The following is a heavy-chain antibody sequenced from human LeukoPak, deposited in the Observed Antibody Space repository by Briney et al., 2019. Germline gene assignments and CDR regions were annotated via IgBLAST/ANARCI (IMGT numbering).Heavy chain of an antibody. J-gene: IGHJ4*02. V-gene: IGHV4-39*01. CDR2: FYYIGGT. Sequence: SETLSLTCTVSRGSISSSSYYWGWLRQPPGKRLEWLGSFYYIGGTYYNPSLEGRVSISADSSKNQFSLKLTSVTAADTALYYCARILTTFDSWGQGTLVTVSS. CDR1: RGSISSSSYY. D-gene: IGHD4-11*01. CDR3: ARILTTFDS.